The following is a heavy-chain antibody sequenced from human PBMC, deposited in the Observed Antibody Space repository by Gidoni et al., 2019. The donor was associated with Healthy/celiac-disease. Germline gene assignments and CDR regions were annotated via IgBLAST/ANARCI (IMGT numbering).Heavy chain of an antibody. CDR3: ARSALVPAARVPEFDP. J-gene: IGHJ5*02. Sequence: QVQLVESGGGVVQPGRSLRLSCAASGFTFSSYGMHWVRQAPGKGLEWVAVIGYDGSNKYYADSVKGRFTISRDNSKNTLYLQMNSLRAEDTAVYYCARSALVPAARVPEFDPWGQGTLVTVSS. CDR2: IGYDGSNK. D-gene: IGHD2-2*01. V-gene: IGHV3-33*01. CDR1: GFTFSSYG.